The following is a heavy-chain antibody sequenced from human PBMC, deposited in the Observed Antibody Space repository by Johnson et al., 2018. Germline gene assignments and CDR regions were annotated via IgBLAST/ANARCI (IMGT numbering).Heavy chain of an antibody. J-gene: IGHJ3*02. V-gene: IGHV3-74*01. CDR1: GFTFSNYW. CDR2: INTDGSNI. Sequence: VQLQESGGGLVQPGGSLRLSCAASGFTFSNYWMHWVRQASGKGLVWVSRINTDGSNIGYADSVKGRFAISRDNAKNTLYLQMDSLRAEDTAVYYCVRTVNIDWRNAFHIWGQGTMVTVSS. CDR3: VRTVNIDWRNAFHI. D-gene: IGHD3-9*01.